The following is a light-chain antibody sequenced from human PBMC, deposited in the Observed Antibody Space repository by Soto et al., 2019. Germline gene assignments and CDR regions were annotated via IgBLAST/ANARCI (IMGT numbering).Light chain of an antibody. CDR3: SSYATSSPYV. V-gene: IGLV2-14*01. CDR2: EVS. Sequence: QSALTQPASVSGSPGQSITISCTGTSSDVGDYNYVSWYQQHPGKAPKVMIYEVSHRPSGVSNRFSGSKSGNTASLTISGLQVEDEADYYCSSYATSSPYVFGPGTKVTVL. CDR1: SSDVGDYNY. J-gene: IGLJ1*01.